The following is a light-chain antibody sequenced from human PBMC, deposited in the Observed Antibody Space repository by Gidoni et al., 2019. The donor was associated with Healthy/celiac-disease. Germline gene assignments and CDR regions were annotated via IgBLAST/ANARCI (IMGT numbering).Light chain of an antibody. J-gene: IGKJ4*01. V-gene: IGKV1-39*01. CDR3: QQSYSTPLT. CDR1: QSISSY. CDR2: AAS. Sequence: QMTPSPSSLSASVGDRVTITCRASQSISSYLNWYQQKPGKAPKLLIYAASSLQSGVPSRFSGSGSGTDFTLTISSLQPEDFATYYCQQSYSTPLTFGGGTKVEIE.